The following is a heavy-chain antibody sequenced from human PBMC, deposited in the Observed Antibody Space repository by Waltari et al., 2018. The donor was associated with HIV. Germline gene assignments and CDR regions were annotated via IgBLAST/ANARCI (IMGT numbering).Heavy chain of an antibody. CDR2: IYARGST. V-gene: IGHV4-61*02. J-gene: IGHJ5*02. CDR1: GGSITSGSSY. Sequence: QLHLQESGPGLVKPSQTLSLTCTVSGGSITSGSSYCSWILPPAGTGLEWIGRIYARGSTSYNPSLKSRVTISVDTSKNQFSLKLSSVTAADTAVYYCARVGGFCGGDCYSYWFDPWGQGTLVTVSS. D-gene: IGHD2-21*02. CDR3: ARVGGFCGGDCYSYWFDP.